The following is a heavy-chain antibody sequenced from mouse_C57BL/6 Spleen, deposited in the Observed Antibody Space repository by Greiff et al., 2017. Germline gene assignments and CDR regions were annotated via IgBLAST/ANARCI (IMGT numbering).Heavy chain of an antibody. Sequence: QVQLQQSGAELARPGASVKLSCKASGYTFTSYGISWVKQRTGQGLEWIGEIYPRSGNTYYNEKFKGKATLTADKSSSTAYMELRSLTSEDSAVYFCSETAQATPNYYAMDYWGQGTSVTVSS. CDR1: GYTFTSYG. V-gene: IGHV1-81*01. D-gene: IGHD3-2*02. CDR3: SETAQATPNYYAMDY. CDR2: IYPRSGNT. J-gene: IGHJ4*01.